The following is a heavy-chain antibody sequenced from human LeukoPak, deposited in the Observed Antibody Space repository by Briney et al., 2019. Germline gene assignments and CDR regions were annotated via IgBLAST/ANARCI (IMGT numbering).Heavy chain of an antibody. J-gene: IGHJ4*02. CDR3: AKGASGSYHTPYDY. V-gene: IGHV3-23*01. Sequence: GGSLRLSCAASGFTFSSYSMNWVRQAPGKGLEWVSDISGSGGSTYFADSVKGRFTISRDNSKNTLYLQMNSLRAEDTAVYYCAKGASGSYHTPYDYWGQGTLVTISS. CDR1: GFTFSSYS. D-gene: IGHD1-26*01. CDR2: ISGSGGST.